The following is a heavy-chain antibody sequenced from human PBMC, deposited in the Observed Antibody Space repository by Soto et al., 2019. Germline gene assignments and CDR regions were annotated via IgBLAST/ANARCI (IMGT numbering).Heavy chain of an antibody. J-gene: IGHJ4*02. CDR2: ISYDGSNK. Sequence: GGSLRLSCAASGFTFSSYAMHWVRQAPGKGLEWVAVISYDGSNKYYADSVKGRFTISRDNSKNTLYLQMNSLRAEDTAVYYCARGDDYGAHTTWRFDYWGQGTLVTVSS. V-gene: IGHV3-30-3*01. CDR1: GFTFSSYA. CDR3: ARGDDYGAHTTWRFDY. D-gene: IGHD4-17*01.